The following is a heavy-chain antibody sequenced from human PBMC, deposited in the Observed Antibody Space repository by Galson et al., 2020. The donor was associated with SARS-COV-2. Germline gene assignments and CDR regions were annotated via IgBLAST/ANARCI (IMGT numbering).Heavy chain of an antibody. CDR2: ISSSGSIT. CDR1: GFTFSDYY. V-gene: IGHV3-11*01. D-gene: IGHD3-10*01. J-gene: IGHJ6*03. CDR3: ARPNYYYGSGSYYNDYYYYMDV. Sequence: GESLKISCAASGFTFSDYYMSWIRQAPGKGLEWVSYISSSGSITYYADSVKGRFTISRDNAKNSLYLQMNSLRAEDTAVYYCARPNYYYGSGSYYNDYYYYMDVWGKGTTVTVSS.